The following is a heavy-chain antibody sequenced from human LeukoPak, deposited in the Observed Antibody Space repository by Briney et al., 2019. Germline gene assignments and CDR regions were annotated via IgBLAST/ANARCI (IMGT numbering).Heavy chain of an antibody. D-gene: IGHD5-18*01. Sequence: GGSLRLSCAASRFAFSTYWMSWVRQAPGKGLEWVANIKEDGSEKYYVDSVKGRFTIYRDNAKNSLYLQMNRLRAEDTAVYYSAREVHEREVGYSYGYYFDYWGQGTLVTVSS. CDR3: AREVHEREVGYSYGYYFDY. CDR1: RFAFSTYW. CDR2: IKEDGSEK. J-gene: IGHJ4*02. V-gene: IGHV3-7*05.